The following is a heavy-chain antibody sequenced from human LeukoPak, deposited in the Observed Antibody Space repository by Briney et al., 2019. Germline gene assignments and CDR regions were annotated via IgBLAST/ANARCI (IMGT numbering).Heavy chain of an antibody. J-gene: IGHJ4*02. D-gene: IGHD3-10*01. Sequence: SVKVSCKASGGTFSSYAISWVRQAPGQGLEWMGGIIPIFGTANYAQKFQGRVTITADESTSTAYMELSSLRSEDTAVYYCARVGNHGSGTNGYFDYWGQGTLVTVSS. V-gene: IGHV1-69*01. CDR1: GGTFSSYA. CDR3: ARVGNHGSGTNGYFDY. CDR2: IIPIFGTA.